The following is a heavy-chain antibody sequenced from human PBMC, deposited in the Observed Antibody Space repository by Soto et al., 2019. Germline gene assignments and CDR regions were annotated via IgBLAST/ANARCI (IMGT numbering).Heavy chain of an antibody. D-gene: IGHD2-2*01. CDR3: ARGRLGSVIVVVPAAMWLYYFDY. CDR1: GFTFSSYW. Sequence: GGSLTLSCAASGFTFSSYWMHWVRQAPGKGLVWVSRINSDGSTYYNPSLKSRVTISVDTSKNQFSLKLSSVTAADTAVYYCARGRLGSVIVVVPAAMWLYYFDYWGQGTLVTVSS. J-gene: IGHJ4*02. V-gene: IGHV3-74*01. CDR2: INSDGST.